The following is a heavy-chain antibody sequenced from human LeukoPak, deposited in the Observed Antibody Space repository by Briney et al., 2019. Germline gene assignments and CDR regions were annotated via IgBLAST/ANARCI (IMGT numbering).Heavy chain of an antibody. D-gene: IGHD3-10*01. CDR1: GFSVSSTY. CDR2: IYNGDST. V-gene: IGHV3-53*01. J-gene: IGHJ4*02. Sequence: PGGSLRLSCAASGFSVSSTYMTWVRQAPGKGLEWVSVIYNGDSTNYADSVKGRFTISRDNSKNTLYLQMNSLRADDTAVYYCAKTYYYGSGSYFDYWGQGTLVTVSS. CDR3: AKTYYYGSGSYFDY.